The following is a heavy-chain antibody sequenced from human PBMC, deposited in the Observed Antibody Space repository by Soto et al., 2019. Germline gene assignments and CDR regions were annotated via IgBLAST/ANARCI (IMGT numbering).Heavy chain of an antibody. Sequence: AGGSLRLSCVASGFRLIDYMSWIRQAPGRGLEWISYISNSGDATYYSDSVRGRFTTSRDNAKNSLYLQMNSLRAEDTAVYYCARDYRNKGMDVWGQGTTVTVS. J-gene: IGHJ6*02. V-gene: IGHV3-11*01. CDR1: GFRLIDY. CDR2: ISNSGDAT. D-gene: IGHD4-4*01. CDR3: ARDYRNKGMDV.